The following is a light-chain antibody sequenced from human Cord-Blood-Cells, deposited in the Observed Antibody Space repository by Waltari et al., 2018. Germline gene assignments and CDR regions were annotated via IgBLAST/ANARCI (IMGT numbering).Light chain of an antibody. CDR3: QQYNSYSGT. CDR2: DAS. CDR1: QSISSW. J-gene: IGKJ1*01. V-gene: IGKV1-5*01. Sequence: DIQMTQSTSTLSASVGDRVTITCRASQSISSWLAWYQQKPGKAPNLLIYDASILESGVPSRFSGSGSGTEFTLTISSLQPDDFATYYCQQYNSYSGTFGQGTKVEIK.